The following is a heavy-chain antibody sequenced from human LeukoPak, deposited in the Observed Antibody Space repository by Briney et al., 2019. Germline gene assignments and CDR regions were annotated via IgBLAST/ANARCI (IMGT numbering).Heavy chain of an antibody. CDR1: GGTFSSYT. D-gene: IGHD6-19*01. CDR2: IIPILGIA. J-gene: IGHJ6*03. V-gene: IGHV1-69*02. CDR3: ARVWSSGWYGDYYYMDV. Sequence: SVKVSCKTSGGTFSSYTISWVRQAPGQGLEWMGRIIPILGIANYAQKFQGRVTITADKSTSTAYMELSSLRSEDTAVYYCARVWSSGWYGDYYYMDVWGKGTTVTVSS.